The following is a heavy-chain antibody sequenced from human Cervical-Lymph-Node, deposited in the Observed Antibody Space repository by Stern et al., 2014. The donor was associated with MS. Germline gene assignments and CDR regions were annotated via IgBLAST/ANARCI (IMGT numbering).Heavy chain of an antibody. J-gene: IGHJ5*02. CDR1: GFTFSSYW. V-gene: IGHV3-7*01. Sequence: EVQLVESGGGLVQPGGSLRLSCAASGFTFSSYWMSWVRQAPGKGLEWVANIKQDGSEKYYVESVKGRFTISRDNAKNSLYLQMNSLRAEDTAVYYCARARGVITIFCGWFDPWGQGTLVTVSS. CDR3: ARARGVITIFCGWFDP. D-gene: IGHD3-9*01. CDR2: IKQDGSEK.